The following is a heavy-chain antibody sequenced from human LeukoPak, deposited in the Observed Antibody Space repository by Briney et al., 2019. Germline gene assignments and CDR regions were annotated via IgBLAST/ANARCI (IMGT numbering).Heavy chain of an antibody. V-gene: IGHV3-74*01. CDR2: VNSDGSAT. Sequence: GGSLRLSCAASGFIFTKYWMHWVRQAPGKGLVWVSHVNSDGSATSYADSVKGRFTISRDNAKNTVYLHMNSLRVEDTAVYHCTSFYETNWGQGTLVTVSS. D-gene: IGHD2/OR15-2a*01. CDR1: GFIFTKYW. CDR3: TSFYETN. J-gene: IGHJ4*02.